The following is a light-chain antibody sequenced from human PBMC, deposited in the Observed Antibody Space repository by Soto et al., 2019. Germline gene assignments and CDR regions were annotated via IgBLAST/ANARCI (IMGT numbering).Light chain of an antibody. CDR3: QQYDMSPWT. J-gene: IGKJ1*01. Sequence: IVLTQSPSTLSLSPGERATLSCRASESVDSNYLAWYQQKPGQAPTLLIFDASSRATDIPDRFSGSGSETDFTLIITRLEPEDFAAYHCQQYDMSPWTFGQGTKLEVK. CDR1: ESVDSNY. CDR2: DAS. V-gene: IGKV3-20*01.